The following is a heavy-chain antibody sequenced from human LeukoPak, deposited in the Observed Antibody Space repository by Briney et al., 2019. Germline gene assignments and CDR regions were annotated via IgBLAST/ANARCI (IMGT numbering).Heavy chain of an antibody. V-gene: IGHV4-59*08. D-gene: IGHD4-17*01. CDR2: IYYSGST. CDR1: GGSISSYY. CDR3: ARHSYGAPIEY. Sequence: PSETLSLTCTVSGGSISSYYWSWIRQPPGKGLEWIGYIYYSGSTNYNPSLKSRVTISVDTSKNQFSLKLSSVTAADTAVYYCARHSYGAPIEYWGQGTLVTVSS. J-gene: IGHJ4*02.